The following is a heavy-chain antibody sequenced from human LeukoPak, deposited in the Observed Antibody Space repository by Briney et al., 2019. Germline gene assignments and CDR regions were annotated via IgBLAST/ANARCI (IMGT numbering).Heavy chain of an antibody. CDR2: ISAYNGNT. J-gene: IGHJ6*02. Sequence: ASVKVSCKASGYTFTSYGISWVRQAPGQGLEWMGWISAYNGNTNYAQKLQGRVTMTTDTSTSTAYMELRSLRSDDTAVYYCARDPPPSYYYYYGMDVWGQGTMVTVSS. CDR3: ARDPPPSYYYYYGMDV. CDR1: GYTFTSYG. V-gene: IGHV1-18*01.